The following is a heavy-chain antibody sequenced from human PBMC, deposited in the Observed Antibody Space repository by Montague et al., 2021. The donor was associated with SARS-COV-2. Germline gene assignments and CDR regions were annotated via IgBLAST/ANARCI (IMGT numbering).Heavy chain of an antibody. D-gene: IGHD5-18*01. CDR1: GGSVSPYY. V-gene: IGHV4-59*02. Sequence: SETRSLTCTISGGSVSPYYWSWIRQPPGKGLEWIGYMHYRGTTNYNPSLESRVTMSLDTSEKQFSLKLTSVTAAETAVYFCARGRDERGYSFGYYYFDLWGQGTLVAVSS. CDR2: MHYRGTT. CDR3: ARGRDERGYSFGYYYFDL. J-gene: IGHJ4*02.